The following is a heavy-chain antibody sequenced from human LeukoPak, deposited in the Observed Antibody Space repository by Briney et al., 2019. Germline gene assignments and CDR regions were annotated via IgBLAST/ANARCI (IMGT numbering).Heavy chain of an antibody. J-gene: IGHJ4*02. CDR2: ISSSGDRT. V-gene: IGHV3-23*01. D-gene: IGHD2/OR15-2a*01. CDR1: GFTFSSYA. Sequence: GGSLRLSCAASGFTFSSYAMSWVRQAPGKGLEWVSGISSSGDRTYYADSVKGRFTISRDNFKNTLYLQMKSLRAEDTAVYYCAKDFRTDLYYFDYWGQGTLVTVSS. CDR3: AKDFRTDLYYFDY.